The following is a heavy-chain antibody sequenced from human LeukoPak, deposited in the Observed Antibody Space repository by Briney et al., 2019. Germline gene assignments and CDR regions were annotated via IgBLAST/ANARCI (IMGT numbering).Heavy chain of an antibody. J-gene: IGHJ4*02. Sequence: SETLSLTCTVSGGSISRHYWSWLRQPPGKGLEWIAYLYDSVRTKDNPSLKGRVTLSADTSKNQHSLRLSSVTAADTAVYYCATIKRGDIYGYFDFWGQGILVTVSS. CDR3: ATIKRGDIYGYFDF. CDR2: LYDSVRT. CDR1: GGSISRHY. V-gene: IGHV4-59*11. D-gene: IGHD5-18*01.